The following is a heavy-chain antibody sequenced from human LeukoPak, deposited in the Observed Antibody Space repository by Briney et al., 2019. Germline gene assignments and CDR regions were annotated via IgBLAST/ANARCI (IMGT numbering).Heavy chain of an antibody. CDR1: GFTVSSNY. CDR3: ARSYTVATFHVHYYYGMDV. J-gene: IGHJ6*04. V-gene: IGHV3-53*01. CDR2: IYSGGST. Sequence: GGSLRLSCAASGFTVSSNYMSWVRQAPGKGLEWVSVIYSGGSTYYADSVKGRFTISRDNSKNTLYLQMNSLRAEDTAVYYCARSYTVATFHVHYYYGMDVWGKGTTVTVSS. D-gene: IGHD5-12*01.